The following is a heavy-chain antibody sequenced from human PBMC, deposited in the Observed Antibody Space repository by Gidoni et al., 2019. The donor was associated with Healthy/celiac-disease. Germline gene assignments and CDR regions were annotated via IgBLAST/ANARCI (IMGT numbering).Heavy chain of an antibody. Sequence: EVQLVESGGGLVQPGRSLRLSCAASGFTFDDYAMHWVRQAPGKGLEWVSGISWNSGSIGYADSVKGRFTISRDNAKNSLYLQMNSLRAEDTALYYCAKEGAAGPYFDYWGQGTLVTVSS. CDR1: GFTFDDYA. V-gene: IGHV3-9*01. CDR3: AKEGAAGPYFDY. J-gene: IGHJ4*02. D-gene: IGHD6-13*01. CDR2: ISWNSGSI.